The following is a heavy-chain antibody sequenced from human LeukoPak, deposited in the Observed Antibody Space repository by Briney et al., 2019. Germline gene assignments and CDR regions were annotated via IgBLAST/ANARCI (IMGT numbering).Heavy chain of an antibody. CDR2: IWYDGSNK. V-gene: IGHV3-33*01. CDR3: VGDRSSTYFDH. Sequence: PGGSLRLSCAASGFTFSRHGMHWVRQAPGKGLEWVAVIWYDGSNKYYADSVKGRFTISRDNSKNMLYLQMDSLSAEDTAVYYCVGDRSSTYFDHWGQGTLVAVSS. D-gene: IGHD2-2*01. CDR1: GFTFSRHG. J-gene: IGHJ4*02.